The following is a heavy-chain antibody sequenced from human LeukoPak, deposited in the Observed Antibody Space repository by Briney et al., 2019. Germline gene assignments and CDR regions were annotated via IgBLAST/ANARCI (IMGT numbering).Heavy chain of an antibody. V-gene: IGHV1-69*05. D-gene: IGHD3-16*01. CDR2: NIPIFGTA. CDR1: GYTFTSYY. CDR3: ASTGGDY. J-gene: IGHJ4*02. Sequence: SVKVSCKASGYTFTSYYMHWVRQAPGQGLEWMGGNIPIFGTANYAQKFQDRVTITTDESTSTAYMELSSLRSEDTAVYYCASTGGDYWGQETLVTVSS.